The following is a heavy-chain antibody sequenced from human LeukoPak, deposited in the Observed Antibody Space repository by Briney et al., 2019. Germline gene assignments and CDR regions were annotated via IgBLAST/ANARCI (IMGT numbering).Heavy chain of an antibody. J-gene: IGHJ4*02. V-gene: IGHV3-30*02. CDR1: GFTFSSYG. CDR2: IRYDGSKK. D-gene: IGHD2-21*02. CDR3: AKSHHVTAIDY. Sequence: PGGSLRLSCAASGFTFSSYGMHWVRRAQGKGLEGVAFIRYDGSKKYYADSVKGRFTISRDNSKNALYLQMSSLRAEDTAVYYCAKSHHVTAIDYWGQGTLVTVSS.